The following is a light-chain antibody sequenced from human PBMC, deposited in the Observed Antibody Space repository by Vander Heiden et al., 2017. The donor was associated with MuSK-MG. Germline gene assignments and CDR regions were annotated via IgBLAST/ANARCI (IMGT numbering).Light chain of an antibody. CDR1: NIGSKS. Sequence: SYVVTQPPAVSVAPGQTARITCGGNNIGSKSVHWYQQKPGQAPVLVVYDDTDRPSGIPERFSGSNSGNTATLTISTVDAGDEADYFCQVWDSSSDHPYVFGAGTKVTVL. CDR2: DDT. V-gene: IGLV3-21*02. J-gene: IGLJ1*01. CDR3: QVWDSSSDHPYV.